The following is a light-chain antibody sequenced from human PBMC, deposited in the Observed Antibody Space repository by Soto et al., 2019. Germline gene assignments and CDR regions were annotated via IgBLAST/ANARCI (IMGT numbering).Light chain of an antibody. CDR2: GAS. CDR3: QQYGNSPIT. CDR1: QSVSNNY. J-gene: IGKJ5*01. Sequence: EIVLTQSPGTLSLSPGERATLSCRASQSVSNNYLAWFQQKPGQAPRLPMYGASSRATGIPDRFSGSGSGTDFTLTISRLEPEDFAVYYCQQYGNSPITFGQGTRLEIK. V-gene: IGKV3-20*01.